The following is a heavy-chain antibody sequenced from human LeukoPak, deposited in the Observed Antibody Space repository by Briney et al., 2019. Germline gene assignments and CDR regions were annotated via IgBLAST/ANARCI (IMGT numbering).Heavy chain of an antibody. V-gene: IGHV3-21*04. D-gene: IGHD3-16*02. J-gene: IGHJ3*02. CDR3: AKAHMITFGGVIVDAFDI. Sequence: PGGSLRLSCAASGFTFSSYSMNWVRQAPGKGLEWVSSISSSSSYIYYADSVKGRFTISRDNAKNSLYLQMNSLRAEDTAVYYCAKAHMITFGGVIVDAFDIWGQGTMVTVSS. CDR1: GFTFSSYS. CDR2: ISSSSSYI.